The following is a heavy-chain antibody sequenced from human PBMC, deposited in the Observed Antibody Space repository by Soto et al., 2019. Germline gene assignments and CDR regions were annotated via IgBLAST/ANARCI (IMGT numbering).Heavy chain of an antibody. D-gene: IGHD3-10*01. Sequence: EVQLVESGGGLVQPGGSLRLSCAASGFTFSSHDMHWVRQVTGKGLEWVSGIDSAGDAKYAVSVKGRFSISRENAKKSLQLQMNSMRAGDTAVYYCARGGIRGVSWNWFDTWGQGALVTVSS. J-gene: IGHJ5*02. CDR2: IDSAGDA. V-gene: IGHV3-13*01. CDR1: GFTFSSHD. CDR3: ARGGIRGVSWNWFDT.